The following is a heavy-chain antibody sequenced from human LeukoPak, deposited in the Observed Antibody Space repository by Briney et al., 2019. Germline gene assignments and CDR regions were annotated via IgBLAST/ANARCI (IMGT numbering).Heavy chain of an antibody. Sequence: GGSLRLSCAASGFTFSDHFMSWIRQAPGKGLEWVSFISSSGFTISYADSVKGRFTLSRDNAKNALYLQMHSLRVEDTAVYYCARESIVVVPTTMDDASDIWGQGTMVTVSS. CDR3: ARESIVVVPTTMDDASDI. D-gene: IGHD2-2*01. CDR2: ISSSGFTI. CDR1: GFTFSDHF. J-gene: IGHJ3*02. V-gene: IGHV3-11*04.